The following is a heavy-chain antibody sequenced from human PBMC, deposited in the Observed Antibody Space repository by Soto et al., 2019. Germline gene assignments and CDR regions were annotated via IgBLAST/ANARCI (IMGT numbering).Heavy chain of an antibody. D-gene: IGHD2-2*02. CDR1: GYTFTRYG. Sequence: ASVKVSCKASGYTFTRYGISWVRQAPGQGLEWMGWISAYNGNTNYAQKLQGRVTMTTDTSTSTAYMELRRLRSDDTAVYYCAREGRYCSSTSCYTSQYYYYGMDVWGQGTTVTVSS. J-gene: IGHJ6*02. V-gene: IGHV1-18*01. CDR2: ISAYNGNT. CDR3: AREGRYCSSTSCYTSQYYYYGMDV.